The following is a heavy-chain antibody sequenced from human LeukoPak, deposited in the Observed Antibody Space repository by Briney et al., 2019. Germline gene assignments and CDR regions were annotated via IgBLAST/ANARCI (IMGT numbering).Heavy chain of an antibody. D-gene: IGHD6-19*01. V-gene: IGHV5-51*01. CDR3: ARHSSGWYFGS. CDR1: GYSFTRYW. CDR2: IYPGDSDI. J-gene: IGHJ5*02. Sequence: GESLKISCKGSGYSFTRYWIGWVRQMPGKGLELMGIIYPGDSDIRYSPSFQGQVTISADKSTSTAYLQWSSLKASDTAMYYCARHSSGWYFGSWGLGTLVTVSS.